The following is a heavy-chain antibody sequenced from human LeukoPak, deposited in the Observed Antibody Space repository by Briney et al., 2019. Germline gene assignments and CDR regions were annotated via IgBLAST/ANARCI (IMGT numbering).Heavy chain of an antibody. J-gene: IGHJ4*02. CDR2: INPNSGGT. D-gene: IGHD3-10*01. Sequence: GASVKVSCKASGYTFTCYYMHWVRQAPGQGLEWMGRINPNSGGTNYAQKFQGRVTMTRDTSISTAYMELSRLRSDDTAVYYCAGSYYTPYYFDYWGQGTLVTVSS. CDR3: AGSYYTPYYFDY. CDR1: GYTFTCYY. V-gene: IGHV1-2*06.